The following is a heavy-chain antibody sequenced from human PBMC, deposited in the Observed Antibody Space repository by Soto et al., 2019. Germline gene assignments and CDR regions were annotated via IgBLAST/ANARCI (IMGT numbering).Heavy chain of an antibody. J-gene: IGHJ5*02. D-gene: IGHD4-17*01. V-gene: IGHV1-3*01. Sequence: QVQLVQSGAEVKKPGASVKVSCKASGYTFTSYAMYWVRQAPGQRLEWMGWINAGNGNTKYSQKFQGRVTITRDTSANTAYMELSSLRSEDTAVYYCARGGTVTTKNWFDPWGQGTLVTVSS. CDR3: ARGGTVTTKNWFDP. CDR1: GYTFTSYA. CDR2: INAGNGNT.